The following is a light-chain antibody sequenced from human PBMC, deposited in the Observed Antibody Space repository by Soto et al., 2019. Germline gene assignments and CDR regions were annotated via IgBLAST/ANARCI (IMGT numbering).Light chain of an antibody. CDR2: EVS. Sequence: QSALTQPASVSGSPGQSITICCTGTSSDVGGYHYVSWYQQYPGKAPKLMIYEVSDRPSGVSNRFSGSKSGNTASLTISGLQAEDEADYYCSSYTSSSTRVFGTGTKVTV. J-gene: IGLJ1*01. V-gene: IGLV2-14*01. CDR1: SSDVGGYHY. CDR3: SSYTSSSTRV.